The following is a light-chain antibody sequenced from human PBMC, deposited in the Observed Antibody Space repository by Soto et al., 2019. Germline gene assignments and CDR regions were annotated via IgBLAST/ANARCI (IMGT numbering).Light chain of an antibody. CDR3: KSYAGSNTYV. CDR1: KNDIGVYDF. Sequence: QSVLTQPPSASGSPGQSVTISCTGTKNDIGVYDFVSWYQHHPGKAPRLIIYEVVQRPSGVPDRFSGSKSGNTASLTVSGLQAAAEADYCCKSYAGSNTYVFGSGTKLTVL. J-gene: IGLJ1*01. CDR2: EVV. V-gene: IGLV2-8*01.